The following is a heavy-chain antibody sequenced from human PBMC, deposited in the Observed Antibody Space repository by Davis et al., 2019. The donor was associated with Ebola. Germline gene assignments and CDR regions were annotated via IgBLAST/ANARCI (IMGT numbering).Heavy chain of an antibody. J-gene: IGHJ5*02. D-gene: IGHD1-26*01. Sequence: SLKISCAASGFTFDDYAMHWVRQAPGKGLEWVSGISWNSGSIGYADSVKGRFTISRDNAKNSLYLQMNSLRAEDTAVYYCARGKMGGRGWFDPWGQGTLVTVSS. CDR1: GFTFDDYA. CDR3: ARGKMGGRGWFDP. CDR2: ISWNSGSI. V-gene: IGHV3-9*01.